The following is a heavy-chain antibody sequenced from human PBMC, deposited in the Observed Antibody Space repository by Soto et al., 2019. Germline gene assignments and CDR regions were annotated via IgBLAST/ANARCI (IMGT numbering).Heavy chain of an antibody. V-gene: IGHV3-23*01. Sequence: GGPLRLSCAASGFTFNNNAMNWSRQAPEKGLEWIETISGTGGSTYYADFLKGLFTISIDKSKNTLYLQMNSLRAEVTAVYYCARVDGQQWLVQEFHYYYYYGMDVWGQGTTVTVSS. CDR2: ISGTGGST. J-gene: IGHJ6*02. CDR3: ARVDGQQWLVQEFHYYYYYGMDV. D-gene: IGHD6-19*01. CDR1: GFTFNNNA.